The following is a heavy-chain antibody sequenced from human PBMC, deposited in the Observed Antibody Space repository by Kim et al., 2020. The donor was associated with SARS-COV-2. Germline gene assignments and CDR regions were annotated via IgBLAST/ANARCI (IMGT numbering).Heavy chain of an antibody. CDR2: I. D-gene: IGHD3-10*01. J-gene: IGHJ4*02. CDR3: ARGWFGQVGDY. Sequence: IYYADTVEDRFTISRDNDRNSVYLHMNSLRVDDTAIYYCARGWFGQVGDYWGQGARVTVSS. V-gene: IGHV3-21*01.